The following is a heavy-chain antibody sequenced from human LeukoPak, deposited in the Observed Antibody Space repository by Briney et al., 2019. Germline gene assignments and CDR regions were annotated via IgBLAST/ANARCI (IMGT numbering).Heavy chain of an antibody. CDR3: ARDCTNGVCYHDFDY. V-gene: IGHV3-48*01. D-gene: IGHD2-8*01. CDR1: GFTFSSYS. Sequence: GGSLRLSCAASGFTFSSYSMNWDRQAPGKGLEWVSYISSSSSTIYYADSVKGRFTISRDNAKNSLYLQMNSLRAEDTAVYYCARDCTNGVCYHDFDYWGQGTLVTVSS. J-gene: IGHJ4*02. CDR2: ISSSSSTI.